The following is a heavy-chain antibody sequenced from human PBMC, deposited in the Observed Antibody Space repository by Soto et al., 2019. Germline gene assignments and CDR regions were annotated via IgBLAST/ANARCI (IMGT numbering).Heavy chain of an antibody. V-gene: IGHV3-48*02. Sequence: QPGGSLRLSCVASGFSLSDYAVNWVRQAPGKGLEWVPFISSDSRTIYYADSVEGRFTVSRDNARNSVSLQMDSLRDEDAAVYYCARIKLVEWFFINVDVYDMDVWGQGTPVTVSS. J-gene: IGHJ6*02. CDR3: ARIKLVEWFFINVDVYDMDV. CDR2: ISSDSRTI. CDR1: GFSLSDYA. D-gene: IGHD3-3*01.